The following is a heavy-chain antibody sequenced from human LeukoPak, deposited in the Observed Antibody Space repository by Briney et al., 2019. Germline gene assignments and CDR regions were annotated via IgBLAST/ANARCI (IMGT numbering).Heavy chain of an antibody. D-gene: IGHD6-19*01. CDR2: IYSGGST. V-gene: IGHV3-53*01. CDR1: GFTVSSNY. Sequence: GGSLRLSCAASGFTVSSNYMSWVRQAPGKGLEWVSVIYSGGSTYYADSVKGRFTISRDNSKNTLYLQMNSLRAEDTAVYYCAREHTVDGKYYFDYWGQGTLVTVSS. CDR3: AREHTVDGKYYFDY. J-gene: IGHJ4*02.